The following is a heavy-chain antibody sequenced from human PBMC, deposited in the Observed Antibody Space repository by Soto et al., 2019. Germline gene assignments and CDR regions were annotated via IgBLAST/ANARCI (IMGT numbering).Heavy chain of an antibody. D-gene: IGHD3-22*01. Sequence: ASVKVSCKASGYTFTSYDINWVRQATGQGLEWMGWMNPNSGNTGYAQKFQGRVTMTRNTSISTAYMELSSLRSEDTAVYYWARGGSSGFLLYGMDVWGQGTTVTVSS. CDR3: ARGGSSGFLLYGMDV. J-gene: IGHJ6*02. CDR1: GYTFTSYD. CDR2: MNPNSGNT. V-gene: IGHV1-8*01.